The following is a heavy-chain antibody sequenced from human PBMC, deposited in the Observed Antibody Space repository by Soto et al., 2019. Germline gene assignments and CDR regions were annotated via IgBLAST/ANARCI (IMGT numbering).Heavy chain of an antibody. CDR1: GYTFTSYA. CDR3: ARDPVAAALISYYYYMDV. D-gene: IGHD6-13*01. J-gene: IGHJ6*03. Sequence: ASVKVSCKASGYTFTSYAMHWVRQAPGQRLEWMGWINAGNGNTKYSQKFQGRVTITRDTSASTAYMELSSLRSEDTAVYYCARDPVAAALISYYYYMDVWGKGTTVTVSS. V-gene: IGHV1-3*01. CDR2: INAGNGNT.